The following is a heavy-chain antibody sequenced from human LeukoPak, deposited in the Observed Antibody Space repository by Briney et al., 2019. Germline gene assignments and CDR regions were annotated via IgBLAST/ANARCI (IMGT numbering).Heavy chain of an antibody. CDR3: ARAPDQQWLVRTIIDY. CDR1: GYTFTSYA. Sequence: GASVKVSCKASGYTFTSYAMNWVRQAPGQGLEWMGWINTNTGNPTYAQGFTGRFVFSLDTSVSTAYLQISSLKAEDTAVHYCARAPDQQWLVRTIIDYWGQGTLVTVSS. J-gene: IGHJ4*02. D-gene: IGHD6-19*01. V-gene: IGHV7-4-1*02. CDR2: INTNTGNP.